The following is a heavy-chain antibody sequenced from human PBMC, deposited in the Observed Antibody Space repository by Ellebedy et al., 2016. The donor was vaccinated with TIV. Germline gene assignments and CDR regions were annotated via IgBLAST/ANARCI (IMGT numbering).Heavy chain of an antibody. Sequence: MPSETLSLTCTLSGGSIKNSSYFWGWIRQPPGKGLEWIGTIYYSGTTYYNPSLKGRVTISVDTSKNQFSLKVSSVTAADTAVDYCARYLTRGGYFDYWGLGTLVTVSS. D-gene: IGHD3-10*01. CDR3: ARYLTRGGYFDY. CDR1: GGSIKNSSYF. CDR2: IYYSGTT. J-gene: IGHJ4*02. V-gene: IGHV4-39*07.